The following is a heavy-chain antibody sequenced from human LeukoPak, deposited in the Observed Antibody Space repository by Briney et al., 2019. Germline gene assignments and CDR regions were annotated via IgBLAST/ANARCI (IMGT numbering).Heavy chain of an antibody. D-gene: IGHD3-16*02. CDR2: IYVTGT. CDR1: GGSIGTYY. J-gene: IGHJ6*03. V-gene: IGHV4-59*08. CDR3: ARHIGGGIEDMDV. Sequence: SETLSLTCTVSGGSIGTYYWSWIRQSPGKGLEWIGYIYVTGTRYNPYLQSRVTISVDRSRNQFFLKMSSVTAADMAVYYCARHIGGGIEDMDVWGKGTKVIVSS.